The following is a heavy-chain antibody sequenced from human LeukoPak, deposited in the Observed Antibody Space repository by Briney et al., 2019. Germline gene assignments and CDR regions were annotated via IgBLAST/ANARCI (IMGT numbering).Heavy chain of an antibody. J-gene: IGHJ4*02. CDR1: GYTFTSYD. CDR3: ARAKIGIPFDY. CDR2: MNPNSGNT. Sequence: SVPVSCKASGYTFTSYDINWLRQATGQGLEWMGWMNPNSGNTGYPQKFQGRVTITRNTSISTAYVELSSLRSEDTAVYYCARAKIGIPFDYWGQGTLVTVSS. D-gene: IGHD2-21*01. V-gene: IGHV1-8*03.